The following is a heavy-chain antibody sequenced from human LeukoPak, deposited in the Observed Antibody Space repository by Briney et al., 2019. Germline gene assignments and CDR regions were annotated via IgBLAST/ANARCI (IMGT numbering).Heavy chain of an antibody. D-gene: IGHD2-2*01. CDR2: ISGSGGST. V-gene: IGHV3-23*01. Sequence: GGSLRLSCAASGFTFSSYAMSWVRQAPGKGLEWVSAISGSGGSTYYADSVKGRFTSSRDNSKNTLYLQMNSLRAEDTAVYYCAKDSRVVPAANGGGYYYYGMDVWGKGTTVTVSS. CDR1: GFTFSSYA. CDR3: AKDSRVVPAANGGGYYYYGMDV. J-gene: IGHJ6*04.